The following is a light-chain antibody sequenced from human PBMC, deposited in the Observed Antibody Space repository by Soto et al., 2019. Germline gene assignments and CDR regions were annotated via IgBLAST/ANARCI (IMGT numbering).Light chain of an antibody. CDR3: QQYLTLPYT. CDR1: QSVLYSVTNRDH. J-gene: IGKJ2*01. Sequence: DTVMTQSPDSLAVSLGERTTINCKASQSVLYSVTNRDHLAWFQQRPGQPPKLLIKWASTRESGVPDRFSGGGSGTDFTLTISSLQAEDVAVYYCQQYLTLPYTFGQGTKLEIK. V-gene: IGKV4-1*01. CDR2: WAS.